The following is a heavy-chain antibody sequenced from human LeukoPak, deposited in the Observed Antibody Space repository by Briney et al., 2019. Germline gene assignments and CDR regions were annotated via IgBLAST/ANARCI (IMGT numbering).Heavy chain of an antibody. Sequence: PGGSLRLSCAASRFTFSTYTMNWVRQAPGKGLEWVSSISSSSSYIYYADSVKGRFTISRDNAKNSLYLQMNSLRAEDTAVYYCARVANIAYCGGDCYPEFGEHMDVWGKGTTVTVSS. D-gene: IGHD2-21*02. CDR1: RFTFSTYT. CDR2: ISSSSSYI. J-gene: IGHJ6*03. V-gene: IGHV3-21*01. CDR3: ARVANIAYCGGDCYPEFGEHMDV.